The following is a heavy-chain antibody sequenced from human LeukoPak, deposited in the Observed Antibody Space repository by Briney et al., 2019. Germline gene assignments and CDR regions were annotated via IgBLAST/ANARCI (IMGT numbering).Heavy chain of an antibody. CDR1: GITFSDYA. CDR3: AKLGCAGTICYANY. V-gene: IGHV3-23*01. Sequence: GGSLRLSCAASGITFSDYAMTWVRQTPGKGLEWVSVISGGGDSTDHADSMKGRFTISRDNSKNTLYLQMNSLRVEDTALYYCAKLGCAGTICYANYWGQGTLVTVSS. CDR2: ISGGGDST. D-gene: IGHD2-2*01. J-gene: IGHJ4*02.